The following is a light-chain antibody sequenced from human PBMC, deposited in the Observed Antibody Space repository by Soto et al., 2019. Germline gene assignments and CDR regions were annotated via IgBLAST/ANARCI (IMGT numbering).Light chain of an antibody. CDR2: DAS. J-gene: IGKJ2*01. CDR3: QQRANWPPYT. Sequence: EIVLTQSPATLSLSPGERATLSCRASQNISSYLAWYQPKPGQAPRLLIYDASNSATGIPARFSGSGSGTDFTLTISSLEPEDFAVYYCQQRANWPPYTFGQGTKLEIK. CDR1: QNISSY. V-gene: IGKV3-11*01.